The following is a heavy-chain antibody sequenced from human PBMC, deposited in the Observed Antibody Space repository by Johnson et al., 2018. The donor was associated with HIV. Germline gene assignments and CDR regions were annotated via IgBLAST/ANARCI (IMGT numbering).Heavy chain of an antibody. J-gene: IGHJ3*02. Sequence: VQLVESGGGVVQPGGSLRLSCAASGFTFSSYGMHWVRQAPGKGLEWVSHITSSTSNIFYADSVKGRFTISRDNAKNSLYLQMNSLRAEDTAVYYCARVPVVIGGVRKAFDIWGQGTMVIVSS. CDR3: ARVPVVIGGVRKAFDI. V-gene: IGHV3-48*04. CDR2: ITSSTSNI. D-gene: IGHD3-16*01. CDR1: GFTFSSYG.